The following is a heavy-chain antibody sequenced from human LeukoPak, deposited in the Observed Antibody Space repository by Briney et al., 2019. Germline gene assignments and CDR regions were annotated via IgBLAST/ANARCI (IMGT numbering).Heavy chain of an antibody. Sequence: PGGSLRLSCAASGFTFSSYAMSWVRQAPGKGLEWVSAVSGGGGSTYYADSVKGRFTISRDKSKNTLYLQMNSLRAEDTALYYCAKDSGQIDYYDSTAFEFYFDYWGQGTLVTVSS. J-gene: IGHJ4*02. D-gene: IGHD3-22*01. V-gene: IGHV3-23*01. CDR1: GFTFSSYA. CDR2: VSGGGGST. CDR3: AKDSGQIDYYDSTAFEFYFDY.